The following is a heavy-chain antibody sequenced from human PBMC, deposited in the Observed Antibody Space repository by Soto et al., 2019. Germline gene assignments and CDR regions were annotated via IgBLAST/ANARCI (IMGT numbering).Heavy chain of an antibody. J-gene: IGHJ4*02. V-gene: IGHV5-51*01. CDR2: IYPDDSDI. D-gene: IGHD2-15*01. CDR1: GYSFTSYW. CDR3: ARHGPDIVHDF. Sequence: PGESLKISCKASGYSFTSYWIGWVRQKPGKGLEWMAIIYPDDSDIRYGPSFEGQVTISADKSINTAYLQWSSLKASDTAMYYCARHGPDIVHDFWGQGTLVTVFS.